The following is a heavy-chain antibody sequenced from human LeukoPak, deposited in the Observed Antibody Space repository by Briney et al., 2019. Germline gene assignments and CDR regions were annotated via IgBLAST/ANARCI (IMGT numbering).Heavy chain of an antibody. CDR2: INPSGGST. V-gene: IGHV1-46*01. D-gene: IGHD5-18*01. Sequence: ASVKVSCKASGYTFTSYYMHWVRQAPGQGLEWMGIINPSGGSTSYAQKFQGRVTMTRDMSTSTVYMELSSLRSDDTAVYYCAKERGTAMVRSYYMDVWGKGTTVTVSS. CDR1: GYTFTSYY. CDR3: AKERGTAMVRSYYMDV. J-gene: IGHJ6*03.